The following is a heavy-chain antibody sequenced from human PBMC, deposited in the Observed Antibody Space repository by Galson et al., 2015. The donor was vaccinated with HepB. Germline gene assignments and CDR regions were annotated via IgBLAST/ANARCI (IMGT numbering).Heavy chain of an antibody. CDR2: LGTNSGNT. J-gene: IGHJ3*02. V-gene: IGHV1-18*01. CDR3: ARDVRYAFEM. CDR1: GYTFTRNG. Sequence: SVKVSCKASGYTFTRNGISWVRQAPGQGLEWMGWLGTNSGNTYYAQKFQDRLIMTTERSTSTAYMELRSLTSDDTAFYYCARDVRYAFEMWGQGTMVTVS. D-gene: IGHD3-10*02.